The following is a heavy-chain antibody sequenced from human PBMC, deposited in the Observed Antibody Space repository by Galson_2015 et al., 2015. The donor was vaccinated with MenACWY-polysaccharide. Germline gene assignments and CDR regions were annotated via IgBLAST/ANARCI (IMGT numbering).Heavy chain of an antibody. D-gene: IGHD6-19*01. CDR2: MNPNSGNT. V-gene: IGHV1-8*01. J-gene: IGHJ4*02. CDR3: ASTKAGTHAYYCAN. Sequence: SVKVSCKASGSTFTSYDINWVRQATGQGLEWMGWMNPNSGNTGYTQKFQGRVTMTRNTSISAAYMELSSLRSEDTAVYYCASTKAGTHAYYCANWGQGSLATVSS. CDR1: GSTFTSYD.